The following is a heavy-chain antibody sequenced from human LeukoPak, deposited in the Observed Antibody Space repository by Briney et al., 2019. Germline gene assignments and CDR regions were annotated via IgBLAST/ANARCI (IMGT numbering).Heavy chain of an antibody. CDR3: ARARIDIVATIGGNYYYYYYMDV. D-gene: IGHD5-12*01. CDR2: INHSGST. V-gene: IGHV4-34*01. Sequence: PETLSLTCAVYGGPFSGYYWSWIRQPPGKGLEWIGEINHSGSTNYNPSLKSRVTISVDTSKNQFSLKLSSVTAADTAVYYCARARIDIVATIGGNYYYYYYMDVWGKGTTVTVSS. CDR1: GGPFSGYY. J-gene: IGHJ6*03.